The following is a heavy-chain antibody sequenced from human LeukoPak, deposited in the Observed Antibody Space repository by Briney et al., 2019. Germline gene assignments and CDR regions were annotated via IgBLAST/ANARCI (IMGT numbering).Heavy chain of an antibody. CDR3: ARDRGEMAIPEAAFDI. J-gene: IGHJ3*02. V-gene: IGHV4-61*08. Sequence: SQTLSLTCTVSGGSISSGGYYWSWIRQPPGKGLEWIGYIYYSGSTNYNPPLKSRVTISVDTSKNQFSLKLSSVTAADTAVYYCARDRGEMAIPEAAFDIWGQGTMVTVSS. CDR2: IYYSGST. CDR1: GGSISSGGYY. D-gene: IGHD5-24*01.